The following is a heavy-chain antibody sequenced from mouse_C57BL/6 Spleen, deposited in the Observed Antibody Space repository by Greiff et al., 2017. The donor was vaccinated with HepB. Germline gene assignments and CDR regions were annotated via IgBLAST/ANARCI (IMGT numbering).Heavy chain of an antibody. CDR2: IYPGNSDT. V-gene: IGHV1-5*01. CDR3: TRDSGALDD. Sequence: VQLKQSGTVLVRPGASVKISCKASGYTFTSYWMHWVKQRPGQGLEWIGAIYPGNSDTNYNQKFKGKAKLTAVTSASTAYMELSSLTKEDSAVYYCTRDSGALDDWGKGTTVTVAS. D-gene: IGHD4-1*01. CDR1: GYTFTSYW. J-gene: IGHJ2*01.